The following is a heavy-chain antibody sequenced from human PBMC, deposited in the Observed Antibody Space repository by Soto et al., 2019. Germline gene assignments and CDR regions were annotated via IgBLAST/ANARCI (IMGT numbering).Heavy chain of an antibody. D-gene: IGHD6-19*01. V-gene: IGHV1-69*12. CDR2: IIPIFGTA. CDR1: GGTFSSYA. CDR3: AGEVGQWPDADAAYFQH. J-gene: IGHJ1*01. Sequence: QVQLVQSGAEVKKPGSSVKVSCKASGGTFSSYAISWVRQAPGQGLEWMGGIIPIFGTANYAQKFHGRVTITADESTSTTYMVLRSLISAEAAVDYCAGEVGQWPDADAAYFQHWGQGTLVTVSS.